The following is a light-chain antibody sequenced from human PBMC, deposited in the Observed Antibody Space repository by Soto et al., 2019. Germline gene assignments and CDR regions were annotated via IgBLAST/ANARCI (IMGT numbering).Light chain of an antibody. J-gene: IGLJ1*01. CDR2: EVH. CDR1: ISDIVSHNY. Sequence: QSLLAQPAPVSVSPGESITVSCSGSISDIVSHNYVSWYRQYPGEAPRLLIYEVHYRPSGVSSRFSGSKSGNTASLTISGLQAAGEADYYCASYLTTSPLEVFGTGTKVTVL. CDR3: ASYLTTSPLEV. V-gene: IGLV2-14*01.